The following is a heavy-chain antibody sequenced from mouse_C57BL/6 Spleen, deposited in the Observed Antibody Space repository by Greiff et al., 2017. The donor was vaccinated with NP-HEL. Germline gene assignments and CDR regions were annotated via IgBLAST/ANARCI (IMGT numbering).Heavy chain of an antibody. Sequence: VMLVESGPGLVQPSQSLSITCTVSGFSLTSYGVHWVRQPPGKGLEWLGVIWSGGSTDYNAAFISRLSISKDNSKSQVFFKMNSLQADDTAIYYCAKDYYGSRGAMDYWGQGTSVTVSS. D-gene: IGHD1-1*01. CDR3: AKDYYGSRGAMDY. V-gene: IGHV2-4*01. CDR1: GFSLTSYG. J-gene: IGHJ4*01. CDR2: IWSGGST.